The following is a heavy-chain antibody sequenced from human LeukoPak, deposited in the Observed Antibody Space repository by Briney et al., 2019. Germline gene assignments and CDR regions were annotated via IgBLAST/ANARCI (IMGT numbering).Heavy chain of an antibody. D-gene: IGHD3-10*01. CDR1: GFTFGCYS. CDR2: IGHTGSIT. CDR3: VRDGAVVTSGSYPWRYFQY. V-gene: IGHV3-48*04. J-gene: IGHJ1*01. Sequence: GGSLRLSCAGSGFTFGCYSMNWVRHAPGKGLEWVSYIGHTGSITDYADSVKGRFTISRDNAKNSLYLQMNTLRAEDTAVYYCVRDGAVVTSGSYPWRYFQYWGQGTLVTVSS.